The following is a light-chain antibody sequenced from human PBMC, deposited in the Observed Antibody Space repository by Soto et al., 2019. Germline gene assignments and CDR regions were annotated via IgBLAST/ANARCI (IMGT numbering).Light chain of an antibody. CDR1: SSDVGNYKY. CDR3: FSYTSSGNYV. CDR2: EVS. V-gene: IGLV2-14*01. J-gene: IGLJ1*01. Sequence: VRTHPASVSWSPGHSITISCTGTSSDVGNYKYVSWYQQHPGKAPKLMIYEVSNRPSGVSNRFSGSKSGNTASLTISGLQAEEETDYYCFSYTSSGNYVFGPGTKVTVL.